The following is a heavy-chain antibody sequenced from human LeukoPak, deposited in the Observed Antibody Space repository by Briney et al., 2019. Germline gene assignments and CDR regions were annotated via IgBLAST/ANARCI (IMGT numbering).Heavy chain of an antibody. V-gene: IGHV1-2*02. D-gene: IGHD3-10*01. J-gene: IGHJ4*02. CDR2: INPNSGGT. Sequence: ASVKVSCKASGYTFTGYYMHWVRQAPGQGLEWMGWINPNSGGTNYAQKFQGRVTMTRDTSISTLYMQMSRLRSDDTAVYYCAKGCYGSGSYYGYYFDYWGQRNLVTVSS. CDR1: GYTFTGYY. CDR3: AKGCYGSGSYYGYYFDY.